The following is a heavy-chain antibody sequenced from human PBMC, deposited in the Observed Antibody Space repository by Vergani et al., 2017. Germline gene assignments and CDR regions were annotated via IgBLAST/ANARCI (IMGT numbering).Heavy chain of an antibody. D-gene: IGHD2-15*01. Sequence: QVQLVQSGAEVKKPGASVKVSCKASGYTFTGYYMHWVRQAPGQGLEWMGWISVYNGNRKYAKRLQGRVTMTTDTSTSTAYMELRSLRSDDTAVYYCARQRVAADHDAFDIWGQGTMVTVSS. V-gene: IGHV1-18*04. J-gene: IGHJ3*02. CDR3: ARQRVAADHDAFDI. CDR2: ISVYNGNR. CDR1: GYTFTGYY.